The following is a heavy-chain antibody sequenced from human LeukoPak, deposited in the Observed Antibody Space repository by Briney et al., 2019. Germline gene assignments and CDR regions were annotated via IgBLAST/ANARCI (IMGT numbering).Heavy chain of an antibody. D-gene: IGHD3-10*01. CDR1: GFTFSSYS. J-gene: IGHJ3*02. CDR2: ISSSGSYI. V-gene: IGHV3-21*01. Sequence: PGGSLRLSCAASGFTFSSYSMNWVRQAPGKGLEWVSSISSSGSYIYYADSVKGRFTISRDNAKNSLYLQMNSLRAEDTAVYYCASTGYYGSGSSAFDIWGQGTMVTVSS. CDR3: ASTGYYGSGSSAFDI.